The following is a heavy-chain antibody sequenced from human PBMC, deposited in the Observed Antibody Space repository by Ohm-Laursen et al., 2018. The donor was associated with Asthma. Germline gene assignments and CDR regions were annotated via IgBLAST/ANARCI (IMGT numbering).Heavy chain of an antibody. CDR3: AREDTVTAYYFDY. D-gene: IGHD4-11*01. J-gene: IGHJ4*02. V-gene: IGHV3-33*01. CDR1: GFTFSSYG. Sequence: SLRLSCAASGFTFSSYGMHWVRQAPGKGLEWVAVIWYDGSNKYYADSVKGRFTISRDNSKNTLYLQMNSLRAGDTAVYYCAREDTVTAYYFDYWGQGTLVTVSS. CDR2: IWYDGSNK.